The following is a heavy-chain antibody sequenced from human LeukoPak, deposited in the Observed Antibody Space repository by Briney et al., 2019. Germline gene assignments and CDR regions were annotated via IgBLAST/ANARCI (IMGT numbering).Heavy chain of an antibody. CDR2: INHSGST. V-gene: IGHV4-34*01. CDR3: ARRKALTYYFDY. Sequence: PSETLSLTCAVYGGSFSGYYWSWIRQPPGKGLEWIGEINHSGSTNYNPSLKSRVTISVDTSKNQFSLKLSSVTAADTAVYYCARRKALTYYFDYWGQGTLVTVSS. D-gene: IGHD1-14*01. J-gene: IGHJ4*02. CDR1: GGSFSGYY.